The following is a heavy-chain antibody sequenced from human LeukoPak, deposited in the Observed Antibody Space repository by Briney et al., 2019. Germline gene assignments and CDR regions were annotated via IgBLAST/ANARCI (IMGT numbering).Heavy chain of an antibody. CDR1: GYTFTSYG. J-gene: IGHJ4*02. Sequence: GASVKVSCKASGYTFTSYGISWVRQAPGQGLEWMGWISAYNGNTNYAQKPQGRVTMTTDTSTSTAYMELRSLRSEDTAGYYRARDCSSTSCYGGGIDYWGQGTLVTVSS. V-gene: IGHV1-18*01. D-gene: IGHD2-2*01. CDR2: ISAYNGNT. CDR3: ARDCSSTSCYGGGIDY.